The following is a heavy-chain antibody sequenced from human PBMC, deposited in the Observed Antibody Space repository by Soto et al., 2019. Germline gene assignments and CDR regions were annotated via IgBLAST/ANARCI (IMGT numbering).Heavy chain of an antibody. J-gene: IGHJ5*02. CDR3: ARRSLARRKNNWFDR. CDR1: GDSIISSDFY. D-gene: IGHD3-16*02. V-gene: IGHV4-39*01. CDR2: IFYLGSS. Sequence: PSETLSLTCTVSGDSIISSDFYWGWVRQPPGKGLEWIGSIFYLGSSYYNPSLKSRVTMSVDTSKNQFSLRLRSVTAADTALYFCARRSLARRKNNWFDRWGQEIMVTDSS.